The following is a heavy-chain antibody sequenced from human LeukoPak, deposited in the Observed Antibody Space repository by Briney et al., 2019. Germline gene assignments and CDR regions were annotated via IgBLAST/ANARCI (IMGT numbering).Heavy chain of an antibody. CDR1: GFTFSSYA. CDR2: ISGSGGDT. V-gene: IGHV3-23*01. D-gene: IGHD5-24*01. Sequence: HPGGTLRLSCAASGFTFSSYAMTWVRQVPGKGLEWVSVISGSGGDTYYADSVKGRFTISRDNSKNTLYLQMNSLRAEDTAVYYCAKDWGDGYNWDYFDYWGQGTLVTVSS. J-gene: IGHJ4*02. CDR3: AKDWGDGYNWDYFDY.